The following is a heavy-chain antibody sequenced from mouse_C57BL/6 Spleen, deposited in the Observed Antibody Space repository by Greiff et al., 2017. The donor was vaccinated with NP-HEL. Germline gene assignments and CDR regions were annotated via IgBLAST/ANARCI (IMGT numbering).Heavy chain of an antibody. CDR1: GYTFTSYW. D-gene: IGHD3-2*02. CDR3: ARGGQLRLRDFDY. J-gene: IGHJ2*01. V-gene: IGHV1-7*01. Sequence: VQVVESGAELAKPGASVKLSCKASGYTFTSYWMHWVKQRPGQGLEWIGYINPSSGYTKYNQKFKDKATLTADKSSSTAYMQLSSLTYEDSAVYYCARGGQLRLRDFDYWGQGTTLTVSS. CDR2: INPSSGYT.